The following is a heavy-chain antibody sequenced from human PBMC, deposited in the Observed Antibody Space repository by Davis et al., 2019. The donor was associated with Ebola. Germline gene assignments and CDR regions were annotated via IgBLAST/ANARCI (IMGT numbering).Heavy chain of an antibody. CDR2: ISSSSYI. CDR3: ARDPYSSGWYPFDY. Sequence: GESLKISCAASGFTFSSYSMNWVRQAPGKGLEWVSSISSSSYIYYADSVKGRFTISRDNAKNSLYLQMNSLRAEDTAVYYCARDPYSSGWYPFDYWGQGTLVTVSS. CDR1: GFTFSSYS. V-gene: IGHV3-21*01. J-gene: IGHJ4*02. D-gene: IGHD6-19*01.